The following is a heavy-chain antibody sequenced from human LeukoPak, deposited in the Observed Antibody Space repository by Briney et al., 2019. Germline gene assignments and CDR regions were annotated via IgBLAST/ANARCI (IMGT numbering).Heavy chain of an antibody. D-gene: IGHD3-22*01. Sequence: SETLSLTCTVSGGSISSYYWSWIRQPPGKGLEWIGYIYYSGSTNYNPSLKSRVTISVDTSKNQFSLKLSSVTAADTAVYYCARLDQSYYYDSSGRGFDPWGQGTLVTVSS. CDR3: ARLDQSYYYDSSGRGFDP. V-gene: IGHV4-59*01. J-gene: IGHJ5*02. CDR2: IYYSGST. CDR1: GGSISSYY.